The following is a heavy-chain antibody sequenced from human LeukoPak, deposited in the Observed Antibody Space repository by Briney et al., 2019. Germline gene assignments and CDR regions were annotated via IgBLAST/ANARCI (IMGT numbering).Heavy chain of an antibody. J-gene: IGHJ6*02. CDR2: IKSKTDGGTT. CDR3: TTADKYSGCENYYYGMDV. Sequence: GGSLRLSCAASGFTFSNAWMNWVRQAPGKGLEWVGRIKSKTDGGTTDYAAPVKGRFTISRDDSKNTLYLQMNSLKTEDTAVYYCTTADKYSGCENYYYGMDVWGQGTTVTVSS. V-gene: IGHV3-15*07. CDR1: GFTFSNAW. D-gene: IGHD5-12*01.